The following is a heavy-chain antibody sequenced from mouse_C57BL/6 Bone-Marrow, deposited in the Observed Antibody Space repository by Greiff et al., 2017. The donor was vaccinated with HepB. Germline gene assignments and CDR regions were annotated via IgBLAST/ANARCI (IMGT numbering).Heavy chain of an antibody. CDR3: TRDLAYYFDY. Sequence: EVKLMESGGDLVKPGGSLKLSCAASGFTFSSYGMSWVRQTPDKRLEWVATISSGGSYTYYPDSVKGRFTISRDNAKNTLYLQMSSLKSEDTAMYYCTRDLAYYFDYWGQGTTLTVSS. CDR1: GFTFSSYG. CDR2: ISSGGSYT. V-gene: IGHV5-6*01. J-gene: IGHJ2*01.